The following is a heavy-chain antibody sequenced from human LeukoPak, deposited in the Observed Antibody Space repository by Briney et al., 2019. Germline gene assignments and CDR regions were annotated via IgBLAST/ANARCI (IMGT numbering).Heavy chain of an antibody. CDR3: AREARYYYGSGSYVTY. CDR2: INSNCGST. CDR1: GFTFDDYG. Sequence: PGGSLTLSCAASGFTFDDYGMSWVRHAPGKGLEWVSGINSNCGSTGHADSVKGRFTISRDTAKNSLYLQMNSLRAEDTALYYCAREARYYYGSGSYVTYWGQGTLVTVSS. D-gene: IGHD3-10*01. V-gene: IGHV3-20*04. J-gene: IGHJ4*02.